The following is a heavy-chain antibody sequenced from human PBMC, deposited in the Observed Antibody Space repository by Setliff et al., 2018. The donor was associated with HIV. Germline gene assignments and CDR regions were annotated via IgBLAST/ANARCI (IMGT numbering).Heavy chain of an antibody. CDR3: ARHYNVNYYVRRDFDY. J-gene: IGHJ4*02. Sequence: SETLSLTCTVSGASISSSSYFWGWIRQPPGKGLEWIGSIYYSGSTYYNPSLKSRVTISLDTSKNQFSLKLISVTAADTAVYYCARHYNVNYYVRRDFDYWGQGTLVTVSS. CDR2: IYYSGST. CDR1: GASISSSSYF. D-gene: IGHD1-26*01. V-gene: IGHV4-39*01.